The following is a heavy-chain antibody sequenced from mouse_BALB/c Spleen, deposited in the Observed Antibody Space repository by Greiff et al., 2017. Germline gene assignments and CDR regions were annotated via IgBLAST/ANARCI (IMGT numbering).Heavy chain of an antibody. D-gene: IGHD2-3*01. Sequence: EVQGVESGPGLVKPSQSLSLTCTVTGYSITSDYAWYWIRQFPGNKLEWMGYISYSGSTSYNPSLKSRTSITRDTSKNPFFLQLNSVTTEDTATYYCARVEIYDGYYVPAWFAYWGQGTLVTVSA. V-gene: IGHV3-2*02. J-gene: IGHJ3*01. CDR2: ISYSGST. CDR1: GYSITSDYA. CDR3: ARVEIYDGYYVPAWFAY.